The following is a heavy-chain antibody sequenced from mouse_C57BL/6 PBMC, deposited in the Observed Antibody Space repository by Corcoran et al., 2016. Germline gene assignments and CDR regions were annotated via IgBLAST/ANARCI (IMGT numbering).Heavy chain of an antibody. Sequence: EVQLQQSGPVLVKPGASVKMSCKASGYTFTDYYMNWVKQSHGKSLEWIGVINPYNGGTSYNQKFKGKATLTVDKSSSTAYMELNSLTSEDSAVYYCARWNSNYGMDYWGQGTSVTVSS. CDR2: INPYNGGT. CDR3: ARWNSNYGMDY. CDR1: GYTFTDYY. V-gene: IGHV1-19*01. J-gene: IGHJ4*01. D-gene: IGHD2-5*01.